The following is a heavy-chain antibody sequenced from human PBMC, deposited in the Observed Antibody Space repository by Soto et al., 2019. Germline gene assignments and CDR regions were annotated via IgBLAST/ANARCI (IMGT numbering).Heavy chain of an antibody. CDR3: ARDLVYYYDSSGSLNPDY. V-gene: IGHV3-21*01. Sequence: PGGSLRLSCAASGFTFISYSMNWVRQAPGKGLEWVSSISSSSSYIYYADSVKGRFTISRDNAKNSLYLQMNSLRAEDTAVYYCARDLVYYYDSSGSLNPDYWGQGTLVTVSS. J-gene: IGHJ4*02. CDR1: GFTFISYS. D-gene: IGHD3-22*01. CDR2: ISSSSSYI.